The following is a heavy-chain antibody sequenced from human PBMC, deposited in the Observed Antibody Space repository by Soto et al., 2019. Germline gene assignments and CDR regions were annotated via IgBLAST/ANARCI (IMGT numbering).Heavy chain of an antibody. CDR2: ISAYNGNT. Sequence: ASVKVSCKASGYTFTSYDISWVRQAPGQGLEWMGWISAYNGNTNYAQKLQGRVTMTTDTSTSTAYMELRSLRSDDTAVYYCARLSSNDILTGPDYWGQGTLVTVSS. D-gene: IGHD3-9*01. CDR1: GYTFTSYD. CDR3: ARLSSNDILTGPDY. J-gene: IGHJ4*02. V-gene: IGHV1-18*01.